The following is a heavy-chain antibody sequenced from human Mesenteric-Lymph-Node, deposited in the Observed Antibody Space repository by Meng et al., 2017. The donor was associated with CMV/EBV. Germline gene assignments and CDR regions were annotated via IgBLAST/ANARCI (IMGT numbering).Heavy chain of an antibody. CDR1: GGSFSGYY. Sequence: SETLSLTCAVYGGSFSGYYWSWIRQPPGKGLEWIGEINHSGSTNYNPSLKSRVTISVDTSKNQFSLKVSSVTAADTAVYYCASHDDYWSGYVDFWGQGTLVTVSS. D-gene: IGHD3-3*01. J-gene: IGHJ4*02. V-gene: IGHV4-34*01. CDR3: ASHDDYWSGYVDF. CDR2: INHSGST.